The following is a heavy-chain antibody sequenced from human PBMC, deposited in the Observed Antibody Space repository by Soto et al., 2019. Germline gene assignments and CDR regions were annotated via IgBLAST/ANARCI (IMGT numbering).Heavy chain of an antibody. V-gene: IGHV4-39*01. J-gene: IGHJ5*02. CDR3: AIYVIELASYNLFYR. Sequence: SETLSLTCTVSGVSINIDSYYWVLLRQPPGKGLEWIGNIYYSGNTYYSPSLKSRVSISLDTSKNQFSLKLSSVTATDTAVYYCAIYVIELASYNLFYRCGQGTLVIVSS. D-gene: IGHD6-13*01. CDR1: GVSINIDSYY. CDR2: IYYSGNT.